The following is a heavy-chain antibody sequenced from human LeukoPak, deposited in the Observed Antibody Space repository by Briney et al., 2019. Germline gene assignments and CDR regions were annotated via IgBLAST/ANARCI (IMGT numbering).Heavy chain of an antibody. Sequence: SETLSLTCTVPGGSISSYYWSWIRQPAGKGLEWIGRLHTSGSTNYNPSLKSRVTMSVDTSKNQFSLKVSSVTAADTAVYYCATGVGVGYYMDVWGKGTTVTISS. CDR3: ATGVGVGYYMDV. CDR1: GGSISSYY. CDR2: LHTSGST. D-gene: IGHD1-26*01. V-gene: IGHV4-4*07. J-gene: IGHJ6*03.